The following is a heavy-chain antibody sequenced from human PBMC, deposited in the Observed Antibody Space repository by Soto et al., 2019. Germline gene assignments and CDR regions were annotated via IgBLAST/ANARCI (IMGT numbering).Heavy chain of an antibody. D-gene: IGHD2-21*02. J-gene: IGHJ3*02. CDR1: GFTLSSYS. CDR2: ISSSSSTI. Sequence: PGGSLRLSCAASGFTLSSYSMNWDRQAPGKGLEWVSYISSSSSTIYYADSVKGRFTISRDNAKNSLYLQMNSLRDEDTAVYYCASPGVVTAIPGGAFDIWGQGTMVTVSS. V-gene: IGHV3-48*02. CDR3: ASPGVVTAIPGGAFDI.